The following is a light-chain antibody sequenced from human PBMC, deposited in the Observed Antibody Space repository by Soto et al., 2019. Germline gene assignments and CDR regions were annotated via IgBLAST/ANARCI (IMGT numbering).Light chain of an antibody. CDR2: HAS. J-gene: IGKJ1*01. Sequence: DIQLTQSLCTLPPSVGHRVTITCRASQSISNWLAWYQQKPGTAPKVLIYHASNLQSGVPSRFSGSGSGTEFTLTIRSLQPDDFATYYCQKYNSYSFGQGTKVDIK. CDR3: QKYNSYS. V-gene: IGKV1-5*01. CDR1: QSISNW.